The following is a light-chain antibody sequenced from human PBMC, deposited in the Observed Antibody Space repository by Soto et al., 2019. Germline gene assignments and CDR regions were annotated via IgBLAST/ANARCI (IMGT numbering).Light chain of an antibody. CDR3: QHSYSTPST. J-gene: IGKJ1*01. CDR1: QSISSY. Sequence: DIQMTQSPSSLSASVGDRVTITCRASQSISSYLNWYQQKPGKAPKLLIYAASSLQSGVPSRFSGSGSGTDFNLTISTSQPEDFATYYCQHSYSTPSTFGQGTKVEIK. CDR2: AAS. V-gene: IGKV1-39*01.